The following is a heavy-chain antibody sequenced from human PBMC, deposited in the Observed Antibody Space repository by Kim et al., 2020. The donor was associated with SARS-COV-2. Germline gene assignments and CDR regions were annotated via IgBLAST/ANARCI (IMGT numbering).Heavy chain of an antibody. CDR2: IIPIFGTA. J-gene: IGHJ4*02. V-gene: IGHV1-69*13. D-gene: IGHD3-10*01. CDR3: AREGLDGFPYYYGSGSYYDY. CDR1: GGTFSSYA. Sequence: SVKVSCKASGGTFSSYAISWVRQAPGQGLEWMGGIIPIFGTANYAQKFQGRVTITADESTSTAYMELSSLRSEDTAVYYCAREGLDGFPYYYGSGSYYDYWGQGTLVTVSS.